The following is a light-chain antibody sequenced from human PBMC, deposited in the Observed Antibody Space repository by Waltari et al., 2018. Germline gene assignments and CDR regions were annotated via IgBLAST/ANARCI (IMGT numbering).Light chain of an antibody. J-gene: IGKJ1*01. V-gene: IGKV1-5*03. CDR2: KAS. CDR3: QQYNSYTWT. CDR1: QNINSW. Sequence: DIQMTQSPSTLSASVGDRVTITCRASQNINSWLAWYQQKPGKAPKLLIYKASNLESGVPSRFSGSGSGTEFTLTTSSLQPDDFATYHCQQYNSYTWTFGQGTKVEIK.